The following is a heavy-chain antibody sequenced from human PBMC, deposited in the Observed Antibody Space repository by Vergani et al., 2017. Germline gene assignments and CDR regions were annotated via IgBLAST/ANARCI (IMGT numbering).Heavy chain of an antibody. J-gene: IGHJ6*03. Sequence: EVQLLESGGGLVQPGGSLRLSCAASGFTFSSYAMSWVRQAPGKGLEWVSAISGSGGSTYYADSVKGRFTISRDNSKNTLYLQMNSLRAEDTAVYYCAKDRTRNKGDFWSGYSQLYYYYYMDVWGKGTTVTVSS. V-gene: IGHV3-23*01. CDR3: AKDRTRNKGDFWSGYSQLYYYYYMDV. CDR1: GFTFSSYA. D-gene: IGHD3-3*01. CDR2: ISGSGGST.